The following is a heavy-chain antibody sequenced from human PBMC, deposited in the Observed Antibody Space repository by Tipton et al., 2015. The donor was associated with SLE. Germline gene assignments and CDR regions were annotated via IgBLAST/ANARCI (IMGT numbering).Heavy chain of an antibody. CDR1: GFTFSRHW. CDR3: ARGEGDFWSDPYYYGMDV. D-gene: IGHD3-3*01. J-gene: IGHJ6*04. CDR2: IKQDGSEK. V-gene: IGHV3-7*05. Sequence: SGFTFSRHWMSWVRQAPGKGLEWVANIKQDGSEKFFVDSVKGRFTISRDNAKNSLYLQMDSLRAEDTAVYYCARGEGDFWSDPYYYGMDVWGKGTTVTVSS.